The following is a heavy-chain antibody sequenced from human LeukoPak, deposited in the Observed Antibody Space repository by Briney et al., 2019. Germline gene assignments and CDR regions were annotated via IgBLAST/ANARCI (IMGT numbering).Heavy chain of an antibody. J-gene: IGHJ4*02. Sequence: SETLSLTCAVYGGSFSGQYWGWIRQPPGKGLEWNGEINHSGSTNYNPSLKSRVTISVDTSKNQFSLKLSSVTAADTAVYYCARGVIVVVPYYFDYWGQGTLVTVSS. CDR2: INHSGST. CDR1: GGSFSGQY. V-gene: IGHV4-34*01. D-gene: IGHD3-22*01. CDR3: ARGVIVVVPYYFDY.